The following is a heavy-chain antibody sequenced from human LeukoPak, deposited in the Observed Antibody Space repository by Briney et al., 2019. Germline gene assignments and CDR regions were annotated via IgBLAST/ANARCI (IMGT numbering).Heavy chain of an antibody. Sequence: GGSLRLSCAASGFIFSSYAMHWVRQAPGEGLEWVAVIWYDRSNKYYADSVKGRFTISRDNSKNTLYLQMNSLRAEDTAVYYCARVSWRYLGHSSGWSLIDSWGQGTLVTVSS. J-gene: IGHJ4*02. D-gene: IGHD6-19*01. CDR1: GFIFSSYA. CDR2: IWYDRSNK. V-gene: IGHV3-33*01. CDR3: ARVSWRYLGHSSGWSLIDS.